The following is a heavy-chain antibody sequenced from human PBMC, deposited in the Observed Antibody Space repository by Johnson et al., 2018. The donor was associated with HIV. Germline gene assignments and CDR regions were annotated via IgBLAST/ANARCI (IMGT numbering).Heavy chain of an antibody. CDR2: ISSSGGTK. CDR1: GFSFSDYY. D-gene: IGHD3-16*01. V-gene: IGHV3-11*04. Sequence: HVQLVESGGGLVKPGRSLRLSCAASGFSFSDYYMTWIRQAPGKGLEWVSYISSSGGTKYYADSLKGRFTISRDNAKNSLYLQMNSLRVEDTAVYYCARDGGRGDFDIWGQGTRGSVSS. CDR3: ARDGGRGDFDI. J-gene: IGHJ3*02.